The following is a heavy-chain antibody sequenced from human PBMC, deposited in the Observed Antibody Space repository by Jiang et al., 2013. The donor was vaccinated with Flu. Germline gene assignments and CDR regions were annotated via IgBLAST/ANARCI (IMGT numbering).Heavy chain of an antibody. CDR3: ARSSRGRIREDFDY. J-gene: IGHJ4*02. D-gene: IGHD3-16*01. CDR2: INPNSGGT. Sequence: EVKKPGASVKVSCKASGYTFTGYYMHWVRQAPGQGLEWMGWINPNSGGTNYAQKFQGWVTMTRDTSISTAYMELSRLRSDDTAVYYCARSSRGRIREDFDYWGQGTLVTVSS. CDR1: GYTFTGYY. V-gene: IGHV1-2*04.